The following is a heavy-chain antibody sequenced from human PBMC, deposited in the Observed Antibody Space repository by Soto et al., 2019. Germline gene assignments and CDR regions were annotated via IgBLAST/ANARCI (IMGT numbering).Heavy chain of an antibody. CDR3: ASMLDHYYFDY. V-gene: IGHV1-69*12. CDR2: IIPIFGTA. CDR1: GGTFSSYA. J-gene: IGHJ4*02. Sequence: QVQLVQSGAEVKKPGSSVKVSCKASGGTFSSYAISWVRQAPGQGLEWMGGIIPIFGTADYAQKFQGRVTITADESTSTAYMELSSLISEDTAVYYCASMLDHYYFDYWGQGTLVTVSS. D-gene: IGHD1-1*01.